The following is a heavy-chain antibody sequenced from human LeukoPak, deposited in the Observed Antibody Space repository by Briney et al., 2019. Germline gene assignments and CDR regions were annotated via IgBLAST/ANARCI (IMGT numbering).Heavy chain of an antibody. Sequence: ASVKVSCKVSGYTLTELSMHWVRQAPGKGLEWMGWINPNSGGTNYAQKFQGRVTMTRDTSISTAYMGLSRLRSDDTAVYYCTRGGGLNGYGYGYDFDHWGQGTLVTVSS. J-gene: IGHJ4*02. CDR3: TRGGGLNGYGYGYDFDH. V-gene: IGHV1-2*02. CDR1: GYTLTELS. CDR2: INPNSGGT. D-gene: IGHD5-18*01.